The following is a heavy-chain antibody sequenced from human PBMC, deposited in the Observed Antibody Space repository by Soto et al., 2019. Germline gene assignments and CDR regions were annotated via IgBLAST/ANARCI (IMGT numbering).Heavy chain of an antibody. Sequence: SGPTLVNPTQTLTLTCTFSGFSLNTYGVGVGWIRQPPGKALEWLALIYWDDDKRYSPSLKSRLTITKDTSKNQVVLTMTNMDPVDTFTYYCARALGSWGAYYFDYWGQGTLVTVSS. D-gene: IGHD3-16*01. CDR2: IYWDDDK. CDR1: GFSLNTYGVG. J-gene: IGHJ4*02. V-gene: IGHV2-5*02. CDR3: ARALGSWGAYYFDY.